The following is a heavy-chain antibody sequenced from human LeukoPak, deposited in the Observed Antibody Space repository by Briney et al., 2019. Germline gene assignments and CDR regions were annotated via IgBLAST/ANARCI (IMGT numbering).Heavy chain of an antibody. CDR1: GASISDLGYY. J-gene: IGHJ4*02. CDR2: IYYSGST. Sequence: SQTLSLTCTVSGASISDLGYYWSWIRQHPGKGLEWIGYIYYSGSTYYNPSLKSRVTISVDTSKNQFSLKLSSVTAADTAVYYCARVLKHQVDYWGQGTLVTVSS. CDR3: ARVLKHQVDY. V-gene: IGHV4-31*03. D-gene: IGHD2-2*01.